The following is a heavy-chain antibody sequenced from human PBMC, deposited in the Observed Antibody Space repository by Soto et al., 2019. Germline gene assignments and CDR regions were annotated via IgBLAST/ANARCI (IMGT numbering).Heavy chain of an antibody. CDR3: ARDSGSQDSSPAYFDY. Sequence: SSETLSLTCTVSGGSISSGGYYWSWIRQHPGKGLEWIGYIYYSGSTYYNPSLKSRVTISVDTSKNQFSLKLSSVTAADTAVYYCARDSGSQDSSPAYFDYWGQGTLVTVSS. D-gene: IGHD3-22*01. V-gene: IGHV4-31*02. CDR2: IYYSGST. CDR1: GGSISSGGYY. J-gene: IGHJ4*02.